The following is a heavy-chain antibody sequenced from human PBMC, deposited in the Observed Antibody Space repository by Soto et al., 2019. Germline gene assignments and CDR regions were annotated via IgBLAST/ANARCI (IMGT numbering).Heavy chain of an antibody. J-gene: IGHJ4*02. CDR1: GDSINNDDYY. D-gene: IGHD2-15*01. V-gene: IGHV4-31*03. CDR3: ASGWRQSRATSRSRCCCFDF. CDR2: IYSSGST. Sequence: PSETLSLTCSVSGDSINNDDYYWSWIRQHPGTGLEWIGYIYSSGSTYYNPSHQGRVSISVDTSKNQLSLMLTSVTAADTAKYFCASGWRQSRATSRSRCCCFDFWGQGTPVTVSS.